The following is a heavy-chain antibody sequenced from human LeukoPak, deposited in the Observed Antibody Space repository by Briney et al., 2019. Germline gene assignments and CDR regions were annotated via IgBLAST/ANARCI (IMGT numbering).Heavy chain of an antibody. CDR3: ARPRLGGAWYFDY. Sequence: GGSLRLSCVASGFSLSSYEMNWVRQAPGKGPEWLAYISTSSSTINYADSVRGRFTISRDDAKSLLYLQMSGLRVEDTALYYCARPRLGGAWYFDYWGRGTLVSVSS. J-gene: IGHJ4*02. CDR2: ISTSSSTI. CDR1: GFSLSSYE. V-gene: IGHV3-48*03. D-gene: IGHD3-16*01.